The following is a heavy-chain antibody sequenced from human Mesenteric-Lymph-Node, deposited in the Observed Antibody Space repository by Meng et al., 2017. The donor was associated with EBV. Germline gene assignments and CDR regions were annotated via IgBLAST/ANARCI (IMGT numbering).Heavy chain of an antibody. CDR1: GGSSSSSDW. V-gene: IGHV4-4*02. J-gene: IGHJ4*02. D-gene: IGHD3-10*01. Sequence: VQLQESGPGLVKPSGTRSLTCAVSGGSSSSSDWWTWVRQPPGKGLEWIGEIYQSGSTNYSPSLKSRVTISVDKSKNQFSLKLTSVTAADTAVYFCASASWKPLSVVRGAKIDYWGQGTLVTVSS. CDR3: ASASWKPLSVVRGAKIDY. CDR2: IYQSGST.